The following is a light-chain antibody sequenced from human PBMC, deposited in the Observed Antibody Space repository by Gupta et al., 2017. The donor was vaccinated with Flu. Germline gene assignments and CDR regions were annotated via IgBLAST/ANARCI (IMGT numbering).Light chain of an antibody. CDR1: SPNIGINY. V-gene: IGLV1-51*01. CDR2: DND. J-gene: IGLJ3*02. Sequence: QSVLTQPPSVSAAPGQKVTFSCSGSSPNIGINYVSWYQQFPGTAPRLLIYDNDKRPAGIPDRFSGSKSSTSATLGITALQTGDEAHYYCGTWDNSLSAMVFGGGTKLAVL. CDR3: GTWDNSLSAMV.